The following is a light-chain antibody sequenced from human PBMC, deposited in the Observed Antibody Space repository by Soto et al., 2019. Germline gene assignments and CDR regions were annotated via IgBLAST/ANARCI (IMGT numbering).Light chain of an antibody. V-gene: IGKV3-11*01. CDR2: DAS. CDR3: QKRSNWPPTWT. J-gene: IGKJ1*01. Sequence: EIVLTQSPATLSLSPGERATLSCRASQSVSRYLAWYQHKPGQAPRLIIYDASKRATGIPARFSGSGSGTDFTLPIRILEPEDFAVYYCQKRSNWPPTWTFGQGTMVEIK. CDR1: QSVSRY.